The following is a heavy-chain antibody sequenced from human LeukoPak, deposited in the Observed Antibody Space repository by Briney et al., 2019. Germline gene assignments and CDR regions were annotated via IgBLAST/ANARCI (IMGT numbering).Heavy chain of an antibody. Sequence: GGSLRLSCATSGFTFSSSWMSWVRQAPGKGLECVANIKEDGREKYYVDSVKGRFTISRDNTKNSLYLQMNSLRAEDTAVYYCAKARPGYYYYGMDVWGQGTTVTVS. CDR3: AKARPGYYYYGMDV. CDR1: GFTFSSSW. CDR2: IKEDGREK. J-gene: IGHJ6*02. V-gene: IGHV3-7*03.